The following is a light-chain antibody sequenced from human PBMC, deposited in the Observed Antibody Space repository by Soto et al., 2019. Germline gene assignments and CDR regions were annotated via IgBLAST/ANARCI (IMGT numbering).Light chain of an antibody. Sequence: DLQMTQSPSSLSASVGDRVTITCRASQNIRNYLNWYQQKPGKAPELLIYAASSLQVGVPSRFSGSGSGTDFTLTISSLHPEDFATYYCQQNYNTRAFGQGTRVEIK. CDR2: AAS. CDR3: QQNYNTRA. CDR1: QNIRNY. J-gene: IGKJ1*01. V-gene: IGKV1-39*01.